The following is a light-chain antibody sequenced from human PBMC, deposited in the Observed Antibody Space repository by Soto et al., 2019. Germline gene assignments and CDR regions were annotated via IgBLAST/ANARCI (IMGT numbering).Light chain of an antibody. V-gene: IGLV2-8*01. Sequence: QSALSQPPSASGSPGQSVTISCTGTSSDVGGYNYVSWYQQHPGKAPKLMIYEVSKRPSGVPDRFSGSKSGNTASLTVSGLQPEDDSNYYCSSYAGSNNVVFGRGTKVTVL. CDR1: SSDVGGYNY. J-gene: IGLJ2*01. CDR3: SSYAGSNNVV. CDR2: EVS.